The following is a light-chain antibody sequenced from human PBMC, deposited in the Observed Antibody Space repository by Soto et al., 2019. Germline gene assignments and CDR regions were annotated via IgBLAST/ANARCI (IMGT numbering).Light chain of an antibody. CDR2: GAS. CDR3: QQYCRSPPRSAP. V-gene: IGKV3-20*01. Sequence: EIVLTQSPGTLSLSPGERATLSCRASQSINSNYLAWYQQKPGQAPRLLIYGASSRATGIPDTFSGSGSGTDFPHTISRLETEDFAVYYCQQYCRSPPRSAPFGQRTNLEI. CDR1: QSINSNY. J-gene: IGKJ2*01.